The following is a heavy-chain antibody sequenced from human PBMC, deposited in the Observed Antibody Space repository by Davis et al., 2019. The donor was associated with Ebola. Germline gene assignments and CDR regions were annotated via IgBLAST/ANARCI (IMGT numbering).Heavy chain of an antibody. Sequence: GGSLRLSCAASGFTFSDYYMSWIRQAPGKGLEWVSYISSSGSTIYYADSVKGRFTISRDNAKNSLYLQMNSLRAEDTAVYYCARESYSSGNYYTGYYYYGMDVWGQGTTVTVSS. CDR2: ISSSGSTI. J-gene: IGHJ6*02. CDR3: ARESYSSGNYYTGYYYYGMDV. V-gene: IGHV3-11*01. CDR1: GFTFSDYY. D-gene: IGHD3-10*01.